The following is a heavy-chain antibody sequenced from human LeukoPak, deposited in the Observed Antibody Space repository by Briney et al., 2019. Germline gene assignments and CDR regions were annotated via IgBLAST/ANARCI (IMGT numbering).Heavy chain of an antibody. CDR3: ARARRVYYYDSSGYPPDAFDI. V-gene: IGHV1-18*01. CDR1: GYTFTSYG. J-gene: IGHJ3*02. CDR2: ISAYNGNT. D-gene: IGHD3-22*01. Sequence: ASVKVSCKASGYTFTSYGISWVRQAPGQGLEWMGWISAYNGNTNYAQKLQGRVTMTTDTSTSTAYMELRSLRSDDTAVYYCARARRVYYYDSSGYPPDAFDIWGQGTLVTVSS.